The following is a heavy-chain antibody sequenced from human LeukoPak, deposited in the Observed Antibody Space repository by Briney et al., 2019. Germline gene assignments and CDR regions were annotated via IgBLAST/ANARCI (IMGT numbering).Heavy chain of an antibody. J-gene: IGHJ4*02. CDR1: GYTFTNYD. D-gene: IGHD3-10*01. CDR3: ARDRYGSGSYYD. CDR2: INPNSGDS. V-gene: IGHV1-8*01. Sequence: ASVKVSCKASGYTFTNYDINWVRQTTGQGLQWIGWINPNSGDSGYAQELQGRVTMTRDTSISTAYMELSSLRSEDTAVYYCARDRYGSGSYYDWGQGTLVTVSS.